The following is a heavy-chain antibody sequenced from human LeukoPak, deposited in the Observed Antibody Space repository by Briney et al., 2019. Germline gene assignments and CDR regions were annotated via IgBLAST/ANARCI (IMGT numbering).Heavy chain of an antibody. J-gene: IGHJ4*02. V-gene: IGHV4-39*01. CDR1: GGSISSSSYY. CDR2: IYYSGNT. D-gene: IGHD6-13*01. Sequence: KPSETLSLTCTVSGGSISSSSYYWGWIRQPPGKGLEWIGSIYYSGNTYYNPSLKSRVTISVDTSKNQFSLKLSSVAAADTAVYYCARRTIATIDYWGQGTLVTVSS. CDR3: ARRTIATIDY.